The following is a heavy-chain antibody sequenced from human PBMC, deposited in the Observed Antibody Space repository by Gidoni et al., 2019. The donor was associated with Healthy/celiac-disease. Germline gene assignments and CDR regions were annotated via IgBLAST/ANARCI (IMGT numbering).Heavy chain of an antibody. CDR2: ISGSGGST. D-gene: IGHD6-6*01. V-gene: IGHV3-23*01. CDR1: GFTFSSRA. J-gene: IGHJ5*02. Sequence: EVQLLESGGGLVQPGGSLRLSCADSGFTFSSRAMSWVRQAPGKGREWVSAISGSGGSTYYADSVKGRFTISRDNSKNTLYLQMNSLRAEDTAVYYCAKDAYTGAAARRWFDPWGQGTLVTVSS. CDR3: AKDAYTGAAARRWFDP.